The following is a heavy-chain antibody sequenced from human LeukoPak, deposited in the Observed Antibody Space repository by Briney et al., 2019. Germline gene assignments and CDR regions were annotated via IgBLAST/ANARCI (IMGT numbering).Heavy chain of an antibody. Sequence: SETLSPTCTVSGGSISSGDYYWSWIRQPPGKGLEWIGYIYYSGSTYYNPSLKSRVTISVDTSKNQFSLKLSSVTAADTAVYYCARNYYGSGSALFDYWGQGTLVTVSS. J-gene: IGHJ4*02. CDR3: ARNYYGSGSALFDY. CDR2: IYYSGST. D-gene: IGHD3-10*01. CDR1: GGSISSGDYY. V-gene: IGHV4-30-4*01.